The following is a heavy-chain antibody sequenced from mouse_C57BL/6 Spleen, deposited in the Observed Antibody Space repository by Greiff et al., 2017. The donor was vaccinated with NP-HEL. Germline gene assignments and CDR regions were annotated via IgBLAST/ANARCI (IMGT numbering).Heavy chain of an antibody. V-gene: IGHV1-19*01. J-gene: IGHJ2*01. CDR2: INPYNGGT. Sequence: EVQRVESGPVLVKPGASVKMSCKASGYTFTDYYMNWVKQSHGKSLEWIGVINPYNGGTSYNQKFKGKATLTVDKSSSTAYMELNSLTSEDSAVYYCARGGGVYYGNFLDYWGQGTTLTVSS. CDR1: GYTFTDYY. CDR3: ARGGGVYYGNFLDY. D-gene: IGHD2-1*01.